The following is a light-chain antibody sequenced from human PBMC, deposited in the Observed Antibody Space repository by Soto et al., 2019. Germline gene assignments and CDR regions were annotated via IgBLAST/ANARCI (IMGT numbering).Light chain of an antibody. CDR3: QQANSFPPT. V-gene: IGKV1-12*01. J-gene: IGKJ4*01. CDR2: ATF. CDR1: QDISNW. Sequence: DIQMTQSPSSVSASVGDRVTITCRASQDISNWLAWYQQKPGKAPKLLIYATFSLQRGVPSRFSGSGSGTDFTLTISRMQPEDFAIYYCQQANSFPPTFGGGTTVEIK.